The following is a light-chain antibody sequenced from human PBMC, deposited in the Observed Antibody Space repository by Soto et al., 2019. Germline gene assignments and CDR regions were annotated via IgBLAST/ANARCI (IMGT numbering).Light chain of an antibody. CDR1: QSVSSGF. CDR2: GAS. J-gene: IGKJ1*01. V-gene: IGKV3-20*01. Sequence: EIVLTQSPGTLPLSPGERATLSCRASQSVSSGFLAWYQQRRGQTPRLLIYGASSRATGIPDRFSGSGSGTDFTLTISRLEPEDFAVYYCQQYGNSPQTFGQGTKVEIK. CDR3: QQYGNSPQT.